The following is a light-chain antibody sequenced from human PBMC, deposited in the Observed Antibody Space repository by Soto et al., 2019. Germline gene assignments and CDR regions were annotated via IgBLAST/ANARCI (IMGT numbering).Light chain of an antibody. CDR3: SSSTNTNTLVI. CDR1: SSDIGRYKL. J-gene: IGLJ2*01. CDR2: EGT. Sequence: QSALTQPASVSGSPGQSITISCTGTSSDIGRYKLVSWFQQHPGKAPKLLIFEGTNRPSGVSNRFSGSKSGNTASLTISGLQAEDEAIYFCSSSTNTNTLVIFGGGTKVTVL. V-gene: IGLV2-14*02.